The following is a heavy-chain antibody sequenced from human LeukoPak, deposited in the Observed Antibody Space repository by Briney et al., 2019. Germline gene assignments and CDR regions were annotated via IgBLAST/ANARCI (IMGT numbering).Heavy chain of an antibody. CDR1: GGSFSGYY. J-gene: IGHJ3*02. CDR3: ARAGDAQGSLGAFDI. D-gene: IGHD1-26*01. V-gene: IGHV4-34*01. CDR2: INHSGST. Sequence: SETLSLTCAVYGGSFSGYYWSWIRQPPGKGLEWIGEINHSGSTNYNPSLKSRVTISVDTSKNQFSLKLSSVTAADTAVYYCARAGDAQGSLGAFDIWGQGTMVTVPS.